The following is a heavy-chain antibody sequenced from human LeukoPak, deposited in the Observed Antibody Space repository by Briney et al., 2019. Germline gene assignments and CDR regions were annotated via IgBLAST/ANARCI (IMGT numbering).Heavy chain of an antibody. D-gene: IGHD2-21*02. CDR1: AFTFNIYA. V-gene: IGHV3-30*14. J-gene: IGHJ4*02. CDR2: ISYDGSDK. Sequence: GGSLRLSCAASAFTFNIYAMHWVRQAPGKGLEWVAVISYDGSDKYYADSVKGRFTISRDNSKNTLYLQMNSLRAEDTAVYYCAKDHRAYCGGDCVDFDYWGQGTLVTVSS. CDR3: AKDHRAYCGGDCVDFDY.